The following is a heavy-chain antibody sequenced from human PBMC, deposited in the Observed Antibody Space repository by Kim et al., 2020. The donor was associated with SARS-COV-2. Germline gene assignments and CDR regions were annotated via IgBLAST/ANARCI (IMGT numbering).Heavy chain of an antibody. V-gene: IGHV3-9*01. J-gene: IGHJ4*02. CDR2: ISWNSGSI. CDR3: AKAKRSIAARPGFDY. Sequence: GGSLRLSCAASGFTFGDYAMHWVRQAPGKGLEWVSGISWNSGSIGYADSVKGRFTISRDNAKNSLYLQMNSLRAEDTALYYCAKAKRSIAARPGFDYWGQGTLVTVSS. D-gene: IGHD6-6*01. CDR1: GFTFGDYA.